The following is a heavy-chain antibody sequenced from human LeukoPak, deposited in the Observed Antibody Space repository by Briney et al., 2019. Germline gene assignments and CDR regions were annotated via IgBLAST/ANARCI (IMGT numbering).Heavy chain of an antibody. CDR3: TKDSFYWGSWN. CDR1: GFDFSPYG. V-gene: IGHV3-30*02. J-gene: IGHJ4*02. D-gene: IGHD7-27*01. CDR2: IHILLNEK. Sequence: PGVSLRLSCATSGFDFSPYGMHWVRQAPGKGLQWVAFIHILLNEKPYADSVRGRFSIFRDDSKNTVYLQLSSLRRDDTAVYYCTKDSFYWGSWNWGRGAVV.